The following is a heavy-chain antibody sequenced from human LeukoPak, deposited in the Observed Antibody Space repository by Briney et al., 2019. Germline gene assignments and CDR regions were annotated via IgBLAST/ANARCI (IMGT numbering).Heavy chain of an antibody. CDR1: GFTFSSCG. V-gene: IGHV3-30*02. J-gene: IGHJ4*02. CDR2: IRYDGSNK. D-gene: IGHD3-16*02. CDR3: AKDGYYDYVWGSYPAYYFDY. Sequence: QSGGSLRLSCAASGFTFSSCGMHWVRQAPGKGLEWVAFIRYDGSNKYYADSVKGRFTISRDNSKNTLYMQMNSLRAEDTAVYYCAKDGYYDYVWGSYPAYYFDYWGQGTLVTVSS.